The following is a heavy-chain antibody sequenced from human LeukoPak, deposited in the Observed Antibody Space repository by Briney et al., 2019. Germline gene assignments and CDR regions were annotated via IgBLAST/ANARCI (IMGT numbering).Heavy chain of an antibody. D-gene: IGHD3-16*02. V-gene: IGHV7-4-1*02. J-gene: IGHJ4*02. CDR3: ARALDSLGGLSLPDY. Sequence: ASVKVSCKASGYSFTNYAMDWVRQAPGQGLEFMGWIHPSTGNPAYAQGFSGRFVFSLDTSVTTTYLQITDLKAEDTAVYFCARALDSLGGLSLPDYWGQGTLVTVSS. CDR2: IHPSTGNP. CDR1: GYSFTNYA.